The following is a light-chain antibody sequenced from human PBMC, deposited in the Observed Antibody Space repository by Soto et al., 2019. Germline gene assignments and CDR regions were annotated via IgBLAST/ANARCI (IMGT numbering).Light chain of an antibody. V-gene: IGLV2-14*01. CDR2: EVS. CDR1: SSDVGGYNY. J-gene: IGLJ2*01. Sequence: QSVLTQPASVSGSPGQSITISCTGTSSDVGGYNYVSWYQQHPGKAPKLMIYEVSNRPSGVSNRFSGSKSGNTASLTISGLQAEDEADYYCSSYTSSSTLVVFGGGTKATVL. CDR3: SSYTSSSTLVV.